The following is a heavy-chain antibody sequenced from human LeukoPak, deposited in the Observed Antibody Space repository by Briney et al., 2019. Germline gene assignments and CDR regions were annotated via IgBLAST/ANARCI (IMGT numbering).Heavy chain of an antibody. J-gene: IGHJ3*02. Sequence: SETLSLTCSVSGGSISRHFWSWIRQPPGKDLDWIAFIHYSGRTKYNPSLQSRVTISIDTSENNFSLKLTSVTAADTAVYYCARLLDNDSSGDPDTFDMWGQGTVVSVSS. CDR3: ARLLDNDSSGDPDTFDM. V-gene: IGHV4-59*11. D-gene: IGHD3-22*01. CDR1: GGSISRHF. CDR2: IHYSGRT.